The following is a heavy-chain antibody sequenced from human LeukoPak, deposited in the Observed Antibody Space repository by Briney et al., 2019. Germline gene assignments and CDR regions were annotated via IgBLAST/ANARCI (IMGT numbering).Heavy chain of an antibody. J-gene: IGHJ4*02. CDR3: ARFTVVTWEFDY. Sequence: SSQTLSLTCTVSGGSISSGGYYWSWIRQHPGKGLEWIGYIYYSGSTYYNPSLKSRVTILVDTSKNQFSLKPSSVTAADTAVYYCARFTVVTWEFDYWGQGTLVTVSS. D-gene: IGHD4-23*01. V-gene: IGHV4-31*03. CDR1: GGSISSGGYY. CDR2: IYYSGST.